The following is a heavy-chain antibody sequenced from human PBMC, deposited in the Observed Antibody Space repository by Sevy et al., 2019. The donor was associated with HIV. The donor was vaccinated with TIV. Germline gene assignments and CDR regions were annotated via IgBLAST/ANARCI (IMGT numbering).Heavy chain of an antibody. CDR3: AREGCTQPHDY. V-gene: IGHV3-23*01. CDR1: GFTFGKFC. J-gene: IGHJ4*02. CDR2: FSFGGGRI. D-gene: IGHD2-8*01. Sequence: GGSLRLSCAASGFTFGKFCMTWVRQGPGKGLEWVSTFSFGGGRINYVDSVRGRFTISRDDSKNTLFLQMNSLRAEDTATYFCAREGCTQPHDYWGQGTLVTVSS.